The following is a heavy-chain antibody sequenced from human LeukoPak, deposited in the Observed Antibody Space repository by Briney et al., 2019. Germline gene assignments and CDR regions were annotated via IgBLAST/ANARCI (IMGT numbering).Heavy chain of an antibody. CDR2: IIPIFGTA. J-gene: IGHJ4*02. CDR1: GGTFSSYA. CDR3: ARGGIVQLETEYYFDY. D-gene: IGHD1-1*01. V-gene: IGHV1-69*13. Sequence: GASVKVSCKASGGTFSSYAISWVRQAPGQGLEWMGGIIPIFGTANYAQKFQGTVTITADESTSTAYMELSSLRSEDTAVYYCARGGIVQLETEYYFDYWGQGTLVTVSS.